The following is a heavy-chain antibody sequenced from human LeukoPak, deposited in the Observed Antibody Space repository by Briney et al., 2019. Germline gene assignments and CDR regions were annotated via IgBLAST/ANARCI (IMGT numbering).Heavy chain of an antibody. V-gene: IGHV6-1*01. J-gene: IGHJ6*02. CDR2: TYYRSKWYN. D-gene: IGHD6-13*01. CDR3: ARRKAATFGMDV. CDR1: GDSVSSNSAT. Sequence: SQTLSLTCAISGDSVSSNSATWNWIRQSPLRGLEWLGRTYYRSKWYNDYAVSMKSRITINPDTSKNQFPLQLNSVTPEDTAVYYCARRKAATFGMDVWGQGTTVTVSS.